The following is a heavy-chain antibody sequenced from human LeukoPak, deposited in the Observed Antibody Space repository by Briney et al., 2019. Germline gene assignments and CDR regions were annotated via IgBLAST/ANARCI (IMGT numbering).Heavy chain of an antibody. V-gene: IGHV3-21*01. Sequence: GGSLRLSCAASGFTFSSYTMNWVRQAPGKGLEWVSSISSSSSYIYHADSVKGRFTFSRDNAKNSLYLQMNSLRAEDTAVYYCARDPGDVAAAHDAFDIWGQGTMVTVSS. CDR2: ISSSSSYI. J-gene: IGHJ3*02. CDR1: GFTFSSYT. D-gene: IGHD2-15*01. CDR3: ARDPGDVAAAHDAFDI.